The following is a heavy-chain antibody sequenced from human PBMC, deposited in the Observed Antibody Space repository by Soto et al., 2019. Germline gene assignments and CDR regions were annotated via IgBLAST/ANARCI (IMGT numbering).Heavy chain of an antibody. V-gene: IGHV1-18*01. J-gene: IGHJ6*02. Sequence: QVQVVQSGDEVKETGASVRVSCKTSGYSFTAYGISWVRQAPGQGLEWMVWISCYNGKTKYAQKIQGRVTMTPDTSTSTAYMEVRSLRSDDTAIYYCARDAPPPELRFLEWHNYDYNGMDVWGQGTKVTVSS. CDR1: GYSFTAYG. CDR3: ARDAPPPELRFLEWHNYDYNGMDV. D-gene: IGHD3-3*01. CDR2: ISCYNGKT.